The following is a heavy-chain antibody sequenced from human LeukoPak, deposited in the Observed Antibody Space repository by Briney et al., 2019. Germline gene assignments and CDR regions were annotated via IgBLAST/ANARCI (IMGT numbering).Heavy chain of an antibody. J-gene: IGHJ4*02. CDR3: ARLGYNNFDY. CDR2: ISSGGGTI. D-gene: IGHD5-24*01. V-gene: IGHV3-11*01. CDR1: GFTFSDYY. Sequence: PGGSLRLSCAASGFTFSDYYMSWIRQAPGKGLEWVSYISSGGGTIDYADSVKGRFTISRDNAKNSLYLQMNGLGAEDTAFYYCARLGYNNFDYWGQGTLVTVSS.